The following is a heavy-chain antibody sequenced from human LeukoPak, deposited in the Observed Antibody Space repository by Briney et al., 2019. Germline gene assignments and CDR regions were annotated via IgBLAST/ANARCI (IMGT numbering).Heavy chain of an antibody. CDR2: ISGSGVMT. D-gene: IGHD6-13*01. V-gene: IGHV3-23*01. CDR1: GFTFSDYA. CDR3: ATFRNSWYVPEFDY. Sequence: GGSLRLSCAASGFTFSDYAMTWVRQAPGKGLEWVATISGSGVMTYYADSVKGRFTVSGDNSKNTLYLQMNSLRAEDTAVYYCATFRNSWYVPEFDYWGQGTLVTVSS. J-gene: IGHJ4*02.